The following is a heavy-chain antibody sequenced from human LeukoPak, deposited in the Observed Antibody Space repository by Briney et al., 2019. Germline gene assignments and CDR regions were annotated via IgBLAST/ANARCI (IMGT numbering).Heavy chain of an antibody. CDR1: GGSISNYY. CDR3: ARQLYNWFDP. CDR2: IYYSGST. Sequence: SETLSLTCTVSGGSISNYYWSWIRQPPGKGLEWIGYIYYSGSTNYNPSLKSRVTISVDTSKNQFSLKLSSVTAADTAVYYCARQLYNWFDPWGQGTLVTVSS. J-gene: IGHJ5*02. V-gene: IGHV4-59*01.